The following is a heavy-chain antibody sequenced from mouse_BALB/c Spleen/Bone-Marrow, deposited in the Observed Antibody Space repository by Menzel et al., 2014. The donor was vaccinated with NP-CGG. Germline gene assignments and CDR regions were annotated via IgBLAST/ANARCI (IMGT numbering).Heavy chain of an antibody. CDR3: AREGRGYYGSSGAAMDY. V-gene: IGHV2-9*02. CDR2: IWAGGST. Sequence: QVHVKQSGPGLVAPSQSLSIRCTVSGFSLTSYGVHWVRQPPGQGLEWLGAIWAGGSTNYNSALMSRLRINKDNSKSQVFLKMNSLQTDDTAMYYCAREGRGYYGSSGAAMDYWGQGTTVTVSS. J-gene: IGHJ4*01. D-gene: IGHD1-1*01. CDR1: GFSLTSYG.